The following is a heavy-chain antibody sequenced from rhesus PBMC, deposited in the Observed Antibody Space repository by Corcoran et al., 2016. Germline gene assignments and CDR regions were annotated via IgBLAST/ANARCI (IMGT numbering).Heavy chain of an antibody. Sequence: QAQLQESGPGLVKPSETLSLTCAVAGGSISGGYGWSWIRPPPGKGLEWVGRIFGSIGSTYYNPSLKSRVTISRDTSKTQFSLKLSSVTAADTAVYYCARPTVAAYFDYWGQGVLVTVSS. V-gene: IGHV4S7*01. J-gene: IGHJ4*01. D-gene: IGHD4-29*01. CDR2: IFGSIGST. CDR3: ARPTVAAYFDY. CDR1: GGSISGGYG.